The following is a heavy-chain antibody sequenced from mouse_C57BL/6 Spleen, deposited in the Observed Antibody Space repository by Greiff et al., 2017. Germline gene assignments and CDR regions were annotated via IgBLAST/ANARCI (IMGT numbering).Heavy chain of an antibody. J-gene: IGHJ4*01. Sequence: QVTLKVCGPGILQPYQTLSLTCSFSGFSLSTFGMGVGWFRQPSGKGLVWLAHIWWDDDKYYNPALKSRLTISKDTSNNQVFLMIANVDTADTATYYCSRIYVDAMDYWGQGTSVTVSS. CDR3: SRIYVDAMDY. V-gene: IGHV8-8*01. CDR1: GFSLSTFGMG. D-gene: IGHD1-1*01. CDR2: IWWDDDK.